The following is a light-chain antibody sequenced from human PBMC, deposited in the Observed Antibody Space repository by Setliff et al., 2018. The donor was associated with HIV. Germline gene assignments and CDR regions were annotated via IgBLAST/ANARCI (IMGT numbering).Light chain of an antibody. CDR1: SSDVGGYDY. CDR3: CSYTSSTTLV. V-gene: IGLV2-14*01. J-gene: IGLJ1*01. CDR2: EVG. Sequence: QSVLTQPASVSGSPGQSITISCTGTSSDVGGYDYVSWYQQHPGKVPKLMLYEVGNRPSGVSNRFSGSKSGNTASLTISGLHAEDEADYYCCSYTSSTTLVFGTGTKGTVL.